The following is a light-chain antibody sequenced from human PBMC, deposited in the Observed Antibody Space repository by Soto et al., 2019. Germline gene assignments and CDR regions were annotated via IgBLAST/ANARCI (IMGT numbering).Light chain of an antibody. CDR1: QIIGNY. V-gene: IGKV1-39*01. Sequence: DIQMTQSPSSLSASVGDRVTITCRASQIIGNYLNWYQQKPGKAPKFLIYAATTLQSGVPSRFSGSGSGTDFTLTINSLQPEDFATYYCQQTYNTPFTFGPGTKVDIK. CDR3: QQTYNTPFT. CDR2: AAT. J-gene: IGKJ3*01.